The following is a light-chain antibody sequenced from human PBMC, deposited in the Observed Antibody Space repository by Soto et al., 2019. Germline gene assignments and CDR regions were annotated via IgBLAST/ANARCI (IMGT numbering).Light chain of an antibody. Sequence: EIVLTQSPGTLSLSPGERATLSCRASQSVTSSYLAWYQQKPGQAPRLLIYGASSRATGIPDRFSGSGSGTDFTLTISRLEPEDLAVYYWHQYGSSPLTFGGGTKVEIK. J-gene: IGKJ4*01. CDR3: HQYGSSPLT. V-gene: IGKV3-20*01. CDR1: QSVTSSY. CDR2: GAS.